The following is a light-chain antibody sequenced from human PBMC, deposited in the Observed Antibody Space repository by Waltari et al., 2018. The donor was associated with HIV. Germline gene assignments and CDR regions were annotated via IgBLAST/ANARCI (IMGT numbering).Light chain of an antibody. CDR1: QSISSW. Sequence: DIQMTQSPSTLSASVGDRVTITCRASQSISSWLAWYQQKPGKAPNHLIYKASSLESGVPSSFSGSGSGTKFTLTISSLQPDEFATYYCQQYNSYPYTFGQGTKLEIK. J-gene: IGKJ2*01. CDR3: QQYNSYPYT. V-gene: IGKV1-5*03. CDR2: KAS.